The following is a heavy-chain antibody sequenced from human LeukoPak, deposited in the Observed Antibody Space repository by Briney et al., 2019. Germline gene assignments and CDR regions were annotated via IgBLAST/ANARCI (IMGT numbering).Heavy chain of an antibody. J-gene: IGHJ4*02. CDR1: GYTFTSYG. CDR2: ISAENGNT. Sequence: ASVKVSCKTSGYTFTSYGISWVRQAPGQGLEWMGWISAENGNTNYAQRFQGRVTMTTDTSTSTAYMELRSLRSDDTAVYYCATSGGRWLQISPVDYWGQGTLVTVSS. CDR3: ATSGGRWLQISPVDY. D-gene: IGHD5-24*01. V-gene: IGHV1-18*01.